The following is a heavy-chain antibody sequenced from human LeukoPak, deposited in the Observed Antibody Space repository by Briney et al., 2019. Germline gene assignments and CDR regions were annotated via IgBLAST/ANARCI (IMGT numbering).Heavy chain of an antibody. CDR1: GYTFTSYD. CDR3: ARGHRWAPAGEYFRH. J-gene: IGHJ1*01. CDR2: MNPNSGNT. V-gene: IGHV1-8*01. D-gene: IGHD2-2*01. Sequence: GASVKVSCKASGYTFTSYDINWVRQATGQGLEWMGWMNPNSGNTSYAQKFQGRVTMTRNTSISTAYMELSSLRSEDTAVYYCARGHRWAPAGEYFRHWGQGTLVTVSS.